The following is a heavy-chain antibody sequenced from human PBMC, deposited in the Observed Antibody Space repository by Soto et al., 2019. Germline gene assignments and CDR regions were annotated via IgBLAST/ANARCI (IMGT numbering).Heavy chain of an antibody. J-gene: IGHJ3*02. CDR1: GCTFTSYD. CDR3: ARARDSLRGWYFASDI. CDR2: MNPNSGNT. V-gene: IGHV1-8*01. D-gene: IGHD6-19*01. Sequence: GAAVKVSCKASGCTFTSYDINWVRQATGQGLEWMGWMNPNSGNTGYAQKFQGRVTMTRNTSISTAYMELSSLRSEDTAVYYCARARDSLRGWYFASDIRGQGTMVTVSS.